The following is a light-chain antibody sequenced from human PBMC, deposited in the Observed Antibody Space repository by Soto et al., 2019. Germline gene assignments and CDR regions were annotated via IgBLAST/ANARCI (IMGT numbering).Light chain of an antibody. J-gene: IGKJ4*01. CDR2: LGS. V-gene: IGKV2-28*01. CDR3: LQALQNPLT. CDR1: QSLLHSNGYNY. Sequence: DIVMTQSPLSLPVTPGEPASISCRSSQSLLHSNGYNYLDWYLQKPAQSPQLLIYLGSNRASGVPDRFTVSGSGTDFTLKISRVEAEDVGIYYCLQALQNPLTFGGGTKVEIK.